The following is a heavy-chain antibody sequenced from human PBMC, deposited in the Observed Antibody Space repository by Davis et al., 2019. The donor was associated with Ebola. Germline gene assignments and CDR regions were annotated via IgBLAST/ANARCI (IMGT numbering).Heavy chain of an antibody. V-gene: IGHV3-7*01. Sequence: GESLKISCAASGFTFSSYWMSWVRQAPGKGLEWVANIKQDGSEKYYVDSVKGRFTISRDKAKNSLYLQRNSLKAEDTAVYYCVSLPHWGQGARVTVSS. CDR3: VSLPH. J-gene: IGHJ4*02. CDR2: IKQDGSEK. CDR1: GFTFSSYW.